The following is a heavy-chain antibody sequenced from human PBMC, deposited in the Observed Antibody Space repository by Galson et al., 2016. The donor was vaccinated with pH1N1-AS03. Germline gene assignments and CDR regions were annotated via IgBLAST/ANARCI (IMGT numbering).Heavy chain of an antibody. CDR3: ARDPRGPCTSATCPTTYYFGMDV. J-gene: IGHJ6*02. Sequence: SVKVSCKASGYTFTDFSINWVRQAPGQGLEWMGWIHPNDGVTNYAQKFEAWVPMTRDTSVSTAYMELYGLKSDDTAVYYCARDPRGPCTSATCPTTYYFGMDVWGQGTTVIVSS. V-gene: IGHV1-2*04. D-gene: IGHD2-2*01. CDR2: IHPNDGVT. CDR1: GYTFTDFS.